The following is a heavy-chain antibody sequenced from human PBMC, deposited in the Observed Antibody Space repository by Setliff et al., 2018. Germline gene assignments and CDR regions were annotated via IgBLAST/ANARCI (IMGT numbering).Heavy chain of an antibody. D-gene: IGHD6-13*01. J-gene: IGHJ4*02. CDR1: GFTFFSYT. CDR2: ITDDGGTT. CDR3: ARDRGESTTWYVIGAFDY. V-gene: IGHV3-23*01. Sequence: GGSLRLSCTTSGFTFFSYTMNWVRQAPGKGLEWASAITDDGGTTHYADSVKGRFTVSRDNSRNTLYLQMNSLRTQDTAIYYCARDRGESTTWYVIGAFDYWGQGALVTVSS.